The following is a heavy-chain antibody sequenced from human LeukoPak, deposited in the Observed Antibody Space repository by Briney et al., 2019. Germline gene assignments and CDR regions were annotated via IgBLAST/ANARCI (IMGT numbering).Heavy chain of an antibody. V-gene: IGHV4-39*01. CDR1: GGSISSSSYY. CDR2: IYYSGST. CDR3: ARHKPSGWLQLFADY. J-gene: IGHJ4*02. D-gene: IGHD5-24*01. Sequence: SETLSLTCTVSGGSISSSSYYWGWIRQPPGKGLEWIGSIYYSGSTYYNPSLKSRVTISVDTSKNQFPLKLSSVTAADTAVYYCARHKPSGWLQLFADYWGQGTLVTVSS.